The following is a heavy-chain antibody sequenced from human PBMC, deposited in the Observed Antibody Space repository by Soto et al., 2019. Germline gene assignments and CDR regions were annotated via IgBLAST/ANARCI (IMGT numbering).Heavy chain of an antibody. J-gene: IGHJ4*02. D-gene: IGHD3-22*01. Sequence: ASVKVSCKTSGYTFTNFCISWVRQAPGQGLEWMGWISAYNGNTNYAQNLQGRVTMTTDTSTSTAYMELRSLRSDDTAVYYCARDSYGSRGYPLYFDYWGQGTLVTVSS. CDR1: GYTFTNFC. CDR3: ARDSYGSRGYPLYFDY. CDR2: ISAYNGNT. V-gene: IGHV1-18*01.